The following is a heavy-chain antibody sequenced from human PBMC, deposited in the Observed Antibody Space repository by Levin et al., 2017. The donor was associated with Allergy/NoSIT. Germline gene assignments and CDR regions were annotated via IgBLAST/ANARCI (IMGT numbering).Heavy chain of an antibody. V-gene: IGHV4-59*01. D-gene: IGHD1-1*01. J-gene: IGHJ2*01. CDR3: VRGSTWSWYFDL. CDR1: GGSISNYY. Sequence: SETLSLTCTVSGGSISNYYWNWIRESPGKGLEWVGCIYYSGSTDYNPSLKSRVTISVDTSKNQFSLKLSSVTAADTAVYYCVRGSTWSWYFDLWGRGTLVTVSS. CDR2: IYYSGST.